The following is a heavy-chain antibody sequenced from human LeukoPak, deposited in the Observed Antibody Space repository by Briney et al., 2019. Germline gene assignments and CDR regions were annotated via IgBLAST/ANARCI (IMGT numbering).Heavy chain of an antibody. J-gene: IGHJ6*02. Sequence: ASVKVSCKASGYTFTSYYMHRVRQAPGQGLEWVGWINPNSGGTNYAQKFQGRVTMTRDTSISTAYMELSRLRSDDTAVYYCARVVIPKLIADYYGMDVWGQGTTVTVSS. V-gene: IGHV1-2*02. CDR1: GYTFTSYY. CDR3: ARVVIPKLIADYYGMDV. D-gene: IGHD2/OR15-2a*01. CDR2: INPNSGGT.